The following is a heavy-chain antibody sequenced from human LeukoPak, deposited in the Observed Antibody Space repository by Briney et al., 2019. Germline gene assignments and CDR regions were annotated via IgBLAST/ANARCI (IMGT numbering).Heavy chain of an antibody. D-gene: IGHD4/OR15-4a*01. V-gene: IGHV4-59*08. CDR3: ARHLPVRAGAARFLDY. J-gene: IGHJ4*02. CDR2: INDSGGT. Sequence: PSETLSLTCTVSGGSISGYYWSWIRQPPGKALQWIGYINDSGGTDYNPSLKSRVTISVDMSNNQVSLKLSSVTTADTAIYYCARHLPVRAGAARFLDYWGQGTLVTVSS. CDR1: GGSISGYY.